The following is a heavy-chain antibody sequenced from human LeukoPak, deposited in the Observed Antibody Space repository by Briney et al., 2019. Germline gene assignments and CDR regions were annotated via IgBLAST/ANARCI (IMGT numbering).Heavy chain of an antibody. Sequence: SETLSLTCAVYGGSFSGHYWNWIRQPPGKGLEWIGEINHSGSTKNNPSLESRVTISVDTSKNQFSLKLSSVTAADTAVYYCAGIPDWSGLIGYWGQGTLVTVSS. CDR3: AGIPDWSGLIGY. D-gene: IGHD3-3*01. CDR2: INHSGST. CDR1: GGSFSGHY. V-gene: IGHV4-34*01. J-gene: IGHJ4*02.